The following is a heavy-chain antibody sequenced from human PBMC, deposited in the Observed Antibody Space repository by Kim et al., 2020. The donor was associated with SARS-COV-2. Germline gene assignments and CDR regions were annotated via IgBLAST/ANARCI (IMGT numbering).Heavy chain of an antibody. Sequence: SETLSLTCTVSGGSISSSSYYWGWIRQPPGKGLEWIGSIYYSGSTYYNPSLKSRVTISVDTSKNQFSLKLSSVTAADTAVYYCSSGDYYYYGMDVWGQGTTVTVSS. D-gene: IGHD3-10*01. CDR3: SSGDYYYYGMDV. J-gene: IGHJ6*02. CDR2: IYYSGST. CDR1: GGSISSSSYY. V-gene: IGHV4-39*07.